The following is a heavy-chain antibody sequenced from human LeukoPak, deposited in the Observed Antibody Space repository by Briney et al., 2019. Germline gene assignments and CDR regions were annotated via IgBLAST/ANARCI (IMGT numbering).Heavy chain of an antibody. D-gene: IGHD2-21*02. V-gene: IGHV3-23*01. CDR1: GFTFSSYS. CDR3: AKDLQAGDRYFVL. CDR2: ISDSGGTT. J-gene: IGHJ2*01. Sequence: GGSLRLSCAASGFTFSSYSMSWVRQAPGKGLEWVSTISDSGGTTYYADSVKGRFTISRDNSKNTLFLQMNSLRAEDTPVYYCAKDLQAGDRYFVLWGGGTLVTVSS.